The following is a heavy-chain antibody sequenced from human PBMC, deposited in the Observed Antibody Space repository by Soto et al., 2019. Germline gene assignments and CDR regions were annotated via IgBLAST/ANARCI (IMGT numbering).Heavy chain of an antibody. D-gene: IGHD3-3*01. CDR3: ARTNYDFWSGYLRTYYYYGMDV. CDR1: GGSFSGYY. V-gene: IGHV4-34*01. J-gene: IGHJ6*02. CDR2: INHSGST. Sequence: PSETLSLTCAVYGGSFSGYYWSWIRQPPGKGLEWIGEINHSGSTNYNPSLKSRVTISVDTSKNQFSLKLSSVTAADTAVYYCARTNYDFWSGYLRTYYYYGMDVWGQGTTVTVSS.